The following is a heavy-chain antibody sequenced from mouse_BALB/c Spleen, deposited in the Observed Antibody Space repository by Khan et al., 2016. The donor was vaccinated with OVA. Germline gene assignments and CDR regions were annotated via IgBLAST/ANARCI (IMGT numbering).Heavy chain of an antibody. V-gene: IGHV1-20*02. CDR2: INPHIGET. Sequence: VQLQQPGPELVKPWASVKISCKASGYSFTGYFMNWVMQSHGKSLEWIGRINPHIGETLYNQKFKGQVTLTVDESSRTVHMELRSLASEDSAVYYCARKNSCDFDYWGQGTTLTVSS. CDR1: GYSFTGYF. J-gene: IGHJ2*01. CDR3: ARKNSCDFDY.